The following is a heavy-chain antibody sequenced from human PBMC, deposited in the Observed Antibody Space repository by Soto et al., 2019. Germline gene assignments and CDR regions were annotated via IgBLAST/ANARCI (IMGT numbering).Heavy chain of an antibody. CDR1: GGTFSSSG. V-gene: IGHV1-69*11. Sequence: QVHLVQSGTEVKKPGSSVMVSCKASGGTFSSSGFSWVRQAPGQGLEWMGMIVPSLDTTNYAQKFQARVTITADEVTSTAYMELRSLRSEDTAVYSWARWPQPRYAADPYAVDVWGQGTRLIGSS. CDR2: IVPSLDTT. D-gene: IGHD2-8*01. CDR3: ARWPQPRYAADPYAVDV. J-gene: IGHJ6*02.